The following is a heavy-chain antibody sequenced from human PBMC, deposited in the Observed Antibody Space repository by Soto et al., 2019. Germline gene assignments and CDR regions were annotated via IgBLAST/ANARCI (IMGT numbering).Heavy chain of an antibody. CDR2: ISYDGSND. CDR1: GFTFSSYT. V-gene: IGHV3-30-3*01. D-gene: IGHD1-26*01. J-gene: IGHJ4*02. CDR3: ARGSLVGAVAFDY. Sequence: GGSLRLSWAASGFTFSSYTMHWVRQAPGKGLEWVAVISYDGSNDYSADSVKGRFTISRDNSKNTLYLQMNSLRAEDTAVYYCARGSLVGAVAFDYWGQGTLVTVSS.